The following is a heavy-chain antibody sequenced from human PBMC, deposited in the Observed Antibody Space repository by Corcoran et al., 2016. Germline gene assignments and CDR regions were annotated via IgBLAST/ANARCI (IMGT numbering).Heavy chain of an antibody. CDR2: IYYSGST. V-gene: IGHV4-39*01. CDR1: GGSISSSSYY. J-gene: IGHJ4*02. CDR3: ARHHSSGWYYFDD. Sequence: QLQLQESGPGLVKPSETLSLTCTVSGGSISSSSYYWGWIRQPPGKGLEWIGSIYYSGSTYYNPSLKSRVTISVDTSKNQFSLKLSSVTAADTAVYYCARHHSSGWYYFDDWGQGTLVTVSS. D-gene: IGHD6-19*01.